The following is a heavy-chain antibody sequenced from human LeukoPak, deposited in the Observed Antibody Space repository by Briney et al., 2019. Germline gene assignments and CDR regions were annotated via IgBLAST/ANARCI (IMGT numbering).Heavy chain of an antibody. CDR1: GFTFSVYW. CDR3: ARGTYYFEY. Sequence: GGSLRLSCAASGFTFSVYWMTWVRQTPGKGLEWVANVRHDGSDKYYVDSVRGRFTISRDNAKNSLYLQMDSLGAEDTAVYYCARGTYYFEYWGRGTLVTVSS. V-gene: IGHV3-7*01. J-gene: IGHJ4*02. CDR2: VRHDGSDK. D-gene: IGHD1/OR15-1a*01.